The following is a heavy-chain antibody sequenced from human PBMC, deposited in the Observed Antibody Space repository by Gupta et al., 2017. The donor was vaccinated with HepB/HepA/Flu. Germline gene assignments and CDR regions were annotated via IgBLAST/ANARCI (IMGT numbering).Heavy chain of an antibody. D-gene: IGHD4-17*01. CDR2: TIPVLGIT. V-gene: IGHV1-69*04. CDR1: GGTILAPG. Sequence: VQFVPVGASVTQPETSVKVYCKGSGGTILAPGLSLPRTAPGQGFEWMGRTIPVLGITNHAQKFQGRVTITADRSTSTAYMELSGLRSEDTAVYYCATQSYGDYNVLWYFDLWGRGTLVTVSS. CDR3: ATQSYGDYNVLWYFDL. J-gene: IGHJ2*01.